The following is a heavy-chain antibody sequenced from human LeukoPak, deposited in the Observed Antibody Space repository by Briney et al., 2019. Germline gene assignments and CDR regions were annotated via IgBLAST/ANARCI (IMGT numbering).Heavy chain of an antibody. CDR2: IRGSGGST. D-gene: IGHD2-2*01. Sequence: GGSLRLSCAASGFTSSSYAMSWVRQARGKGLEWVSAIRGSGGSTYYADSVKGRFTISRDNSKNTLYLQMNSLRAEDTAVYYCAKLIVVVPAAPRPVDYWGQGTLVTVSS. CDR3: AKLIVVVPAAPRPVDY. J-gene: IGHJ4*02. CDR1: GFTSSSYA. V-gene: IGHV3-23*01.